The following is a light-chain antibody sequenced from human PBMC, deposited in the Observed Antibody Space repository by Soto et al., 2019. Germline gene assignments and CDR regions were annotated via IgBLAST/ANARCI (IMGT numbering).Light chain of an antibody. CDR1: QDINIC. Sequence: DIQMTQSPSSLSASLGDTATITCQASQDINICLTWYQQKPGKAPKLLIYDVSTLETGVPSRFSGSGSETHFTLTINSLQPEDIATYYCQQYDNYAITFGQGTRLEIK. CDR3: QQYDNYAIT. CDR2: DVS. V-gene: IGKV1-33*01. J-gene: IGKJ5*01.